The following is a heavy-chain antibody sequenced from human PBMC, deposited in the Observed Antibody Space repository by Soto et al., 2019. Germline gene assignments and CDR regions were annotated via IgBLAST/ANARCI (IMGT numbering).Heavy chain of an antibody. CDR3: ARGVTMVRGVIHTPYFDY. CDR2: IYYSGST. V-gene: IGHV4-31*03. J-gene: IGHJ4*02. CDR1: GGSISSGGYY. D-gene: IGHD3-10*01. Sequence: QVQLQESGPGLVKPSQTLSLTCTVSGGSISSGGYYWSWIRQHPGKGLEWIGYIYYSGSTYYNPSLKSRVTISVDPSKNQFSLMMSSVTAADTAVYYCARGVTMVRGVIHTPYFDYWGQGTLVTVSS.